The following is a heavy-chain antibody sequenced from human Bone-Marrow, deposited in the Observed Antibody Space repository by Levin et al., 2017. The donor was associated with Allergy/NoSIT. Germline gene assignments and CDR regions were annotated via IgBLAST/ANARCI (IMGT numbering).Heavy chain of an antibody. Sequence: GESLRLSCAASGFDFKSYSMNWVRQAPGKRPEWISYISSSSSAIYYADSVRGRFTVSRDNAMNSVSLQMDSLRDEDTALYYCARTELSLGWTYHGMDVWGPGITVTVSS. V-gene: IGHV3-48*02. J-gene: IGHJ6*02. CDR2: ISSSSSAI. CDR3: ARTELSLGWTYHGMDV. D-gene: IGHD6-19*01. CDR1: GFDFKSYS.